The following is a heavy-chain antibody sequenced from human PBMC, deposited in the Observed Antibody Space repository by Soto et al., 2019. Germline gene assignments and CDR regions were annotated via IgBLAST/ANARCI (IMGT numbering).Heavy chain of an antibody. CDR3: ARQPMVRGSIDY. J-gene: IGHJ4*02. V-gene: IGHV4-39*01. CDR1: GGSISSSSYY. Sequence: SETLSLTCTVSGGSISSSSYYWGWIRQPPGKGLEWIGSIYYSGSTYYNPSLKSRVTISVDTSKNQFSLKLSSVTAADTAVYYCARQPMVRGSIDYWGQGTLVTVSS. CDR2: IYYSGST. D-gene: IGHD3-10*01.